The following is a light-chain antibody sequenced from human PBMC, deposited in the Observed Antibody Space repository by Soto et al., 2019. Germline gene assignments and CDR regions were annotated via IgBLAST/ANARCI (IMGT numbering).Light chain of an antibody. CDR3: QQYNNWLPWT. Sequence: EIVMTQSPATLSVSPGERATLSCRASQSVSSNLAWYQQKPGQAPRLLIYGASTRATGIPARFSGRGSGTEFTLTISSLQSDDLAFYYCQQYNNWLPWTFGQGTKVEIK. V-gene: IGKV3-15*01. J-gene: IGKJ1*01. CDR1: QSVSSN. CDR2: GAS.